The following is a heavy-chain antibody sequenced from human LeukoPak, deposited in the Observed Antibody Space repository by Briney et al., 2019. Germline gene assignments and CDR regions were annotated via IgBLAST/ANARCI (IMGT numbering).Heavy chain of an antibody. J-gene: IGHJ4*02. V-gene: IGHV3-30*18. CDR2: ISYDGSNK. CDR1: GFTFSSYG. CDR3: AKTGNSGWWDIDF. Sequence: GSLRLSCAASGFTFSSYGMHWVRQAPGKGLEWVAVISYDGSNKYYADSVKGRFTISRDNSKNTLYLQMNSLRAEDTAVYYCAKTGNSGWWDIDFWGQGTRVTVSS. D-gene: IGHD6-19*01.